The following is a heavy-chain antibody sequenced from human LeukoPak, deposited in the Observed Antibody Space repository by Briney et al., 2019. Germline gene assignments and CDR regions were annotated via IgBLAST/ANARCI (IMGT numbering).Heavy chain of an antibody. CDR2: INHSGST. D-gene: IGHD3-3*01. V-gene: IGHV4-34*01. J-gene: IGHJ4*02. CDR1: GGSFSGYY. Sequence: SETLSLTCAVYGGSFSGYYWSWIRQPPGKGLEWIGEINHSGSTNYNPSLKSRVTISVDTSKNQFSLKLSSVTAADTAVYYCARDPNEWLLWSGFYFDYWGQGTLVTVSS. CDR3: ARDPNEWLLWSGFYFDY.